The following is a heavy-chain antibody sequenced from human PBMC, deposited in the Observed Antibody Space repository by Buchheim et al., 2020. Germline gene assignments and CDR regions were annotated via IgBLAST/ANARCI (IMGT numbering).Heavy chain of an antibody. V-gene: IGHV1-46*01. J-gene: IGHJ5*02. CDR2: INPSGGST. D-gene: IGHD3-22*01. CDR1: GYTFTSYY. Sequence: QVQLVQSGAEVKKPGASVKVSCKASGYTFTSYYMHWVRQAPGQGLEWMGIINPSGGSTSYAQKFQGRVTMTRDTSTSTVYMELSSLRSEDTAVYYCCAGGYYYDSSGYNWFDPWGQGTL. CDR3: CAGGYYYDSSGYNWFDP.